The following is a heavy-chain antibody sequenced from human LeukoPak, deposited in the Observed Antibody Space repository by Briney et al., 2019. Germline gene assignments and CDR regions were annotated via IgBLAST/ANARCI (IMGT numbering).Heavy chain of an antibody. J-gene: IGHJ4*02. CDR3: ARTVGFRGYCSSTSCPCLDY. CDR2: ISSSSSYI. V-gene: IGHV3-21*01. D-gene: IGHD2-2*01. CDR1: GFTFSSYS. Sequence: GGSLRLSCAASGFTFSSYSMNWVRQAPGKGLEWVSSISSSSSYIYSADSVKGRFTISRDNAKNSLYLQMDSLRAEDTAVYYCARTVGFRGYCSSTSCPCLDYWGQGTLVTVSS.